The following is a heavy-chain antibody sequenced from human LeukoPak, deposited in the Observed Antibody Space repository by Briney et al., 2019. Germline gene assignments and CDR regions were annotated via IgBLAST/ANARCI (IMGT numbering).Heavy chain of an antibody. CDR3: ARNYYDRSGYYRALDY. CDR1: GGSISNYY. CDR2: IYYSGNT. D-gene: IGHD3-22*01. Sequence: SETLSLTCTVSGGSISNYYWGWIRQAPGKGLEWIGSIYYSGNTYYNPSLKSRLSISVDTSKNQFSLKLSSVAAADTAVYYCARNYYDRSGYYRALDYWGQGTLVTVSS. V-gene: IGHV4-39*07. J-gene: IGHJ4*02.